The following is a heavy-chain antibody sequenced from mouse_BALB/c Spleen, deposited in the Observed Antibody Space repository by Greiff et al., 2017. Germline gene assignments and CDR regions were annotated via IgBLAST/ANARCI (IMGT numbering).Heavy chain of an antibody. V-gene: IGHV1-82*01. CDR1: GYAFSSSW. Sequence: QVQLQQSGPELVKPGASVKISCKASGYAFSSSWMNWVKQRPGQGLEWIGRIYPGDGDTNYNGKFKGKATLTADKSSSTAYMQLSSLTSVDSAVYFCARGTTAYFDYWGQGTTLTVSS. D-gene: IGHD1-2*01. J-gene: IGHJ2*01. CDR3: ARGTTAYFDY. CDR2: IYPGDGDT.